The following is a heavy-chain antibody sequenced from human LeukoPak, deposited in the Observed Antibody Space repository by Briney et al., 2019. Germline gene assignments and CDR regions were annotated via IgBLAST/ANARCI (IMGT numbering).Heavy chain of an antibody. D-gene: IGHD6-13*01. J-gene: IGHJ3*02. CDR3: ARQIYSGSSWHTRLGAFDI. CDR1: GYSFTSYW. Sequence: GESLKISCKGSGYSFTSYWIGWVRQMPGKGLEWMGIIYPGDSDTRYSPSFQGQVTISADKPISTAYLQWSSLKASDTAMYYCARQIYSGSSWHTRLGAFDIWGQGTMVTVSS. V-gene: IGHV5-51*01. CDR2: IYPGDSDT.